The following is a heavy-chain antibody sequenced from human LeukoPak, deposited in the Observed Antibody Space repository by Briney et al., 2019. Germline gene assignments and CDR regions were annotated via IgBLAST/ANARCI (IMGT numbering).Heavy chain of an antibody. CDR3: VRESRPGGAMGLYHNLDY. V-gene: IGHV3-7*01. CDR1: GFIFSDFW. J-gene: IGHJ4*02. Sequence: PEGSLRLSCAGSGFIFSDFWMTWVRQTPGKGLEWVANIKEDGTEKNLVDSVKGRFTISRDNTTNLLFLEKNNLRGDDTAIYYCVRESRPGGAMGLYHNLDYWGQGTLVAVSS. CDR2: IKEDGTEK. D-gene: IGHD1-1*01.